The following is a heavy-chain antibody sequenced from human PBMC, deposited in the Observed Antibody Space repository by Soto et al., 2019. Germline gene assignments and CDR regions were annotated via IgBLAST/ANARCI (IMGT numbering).Heavy chain of an antibody. D-gene: IGHD3-22*01. Sequence: SVKVSCKASGGTFSSYAISWVRQAPGQGLEWMGGIIPIFGTANYAQKFQGRVTITADESTSTAYMELSSLRSEDTAVYYCARNSPTVSDSSGYYDLRYWRQGTSDTVSS. CDR2: IIPIFGTA. CDR3: ARNSPTVSDSSGYYDLRY. CDR1: GGTFSSYA. V-gene: IGHV1-69*13. J-gene: IGHJ4*02.